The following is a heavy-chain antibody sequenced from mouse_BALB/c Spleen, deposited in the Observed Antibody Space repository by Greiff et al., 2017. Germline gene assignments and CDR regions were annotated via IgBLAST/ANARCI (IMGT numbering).Heavy chain of an antibody. V-gene: IGHV1-69*02. Sequence: QVQLQQPGAELVRPGASVKLSCKASGYTFTSYWINWVKQRPGQGLEWIGNIYPSDSYTNYNQKFKDKATLTVDKSSSTAYMQLSSPTSEDSAVYYCTREGYYGAMDYWGQGTSVTVSS. CDR3: TREGYYGAMDY. CDR2: IYPSDSYT. J-gene: IGHJ4*01. D-gene: IGHD1-1*01. CDR1: GYTFTSYW.